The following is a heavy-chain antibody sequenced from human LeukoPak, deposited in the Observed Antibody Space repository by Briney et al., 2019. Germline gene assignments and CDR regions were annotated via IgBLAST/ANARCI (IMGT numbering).Heavy chain of an antibody. CDR3: AREMSVRYFDWLPPGYYYYGMDV. CDR1: GFTFSSYG. D-gene: IGHD3-9*01. J-gene: IGHJ6*02. Sequence: GGSLRLSCAASGFTFSSYGMHWVRQAPGKGLEWVAVIWYDGSNKYYANSVKGRFTISRDNSKNTLYLQMNSLRAEDTAVYYCAREMSVRYFDWLPPGYYYYGMDVWGQGTTVTVSS. CDR2: IWYDGSNK. V-gene: IGHV3-33*01.